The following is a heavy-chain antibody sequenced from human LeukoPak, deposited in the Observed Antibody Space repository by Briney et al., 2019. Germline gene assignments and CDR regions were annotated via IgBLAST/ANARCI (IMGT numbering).Heavy chain of an antibody. V-gene: IGHV1-18*01. Sequence: ASVKVSCKASGYTFTSYGISWVRQAPGQGLEWMGWISAYNGNTNYAQKLQGRVTMTTDTSTSTAYMELRSLRSDDTAVYYCARDRGPHCSSTSCYWGYYYYGMDVRGQGTTVTVSS. CDR1: GYTFTSYG. CDR2: ISAYNGNT. CDR3: ARDRGPHCSSTSCYWGYYYYGMDV. J-gene: IGHJ6*02. D-gene: IGHD2-2*01.